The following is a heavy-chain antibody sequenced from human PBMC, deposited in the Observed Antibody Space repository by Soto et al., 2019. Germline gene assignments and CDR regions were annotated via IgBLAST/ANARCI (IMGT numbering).Heavy chain of an antibody. J-gene: IGHJ4*02. V-gene: IGHV3-23*01. CDR1: GGSFSGYY. D-gene: IGHD3-22*01. CDR2: ISGSGGST. Sequence: ETLSLTCAVYGGSFSGYYWSWVRQAPGKGLEWVSAISGSGGSTYYADSVKGRFTISRDNSKNTLYLQMNSLRAEDTAVYYCAKDTYYYDSSGYYPADYWGQGTLVTVSS. CDR3: AKDTYYYDSSGYYPADY.